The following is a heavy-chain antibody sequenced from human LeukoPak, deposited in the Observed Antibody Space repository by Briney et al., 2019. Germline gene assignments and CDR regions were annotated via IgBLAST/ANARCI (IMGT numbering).Heavy chain of an antibody. D-gene: IGHD3-22*01. CDR3: AKAPVGYYYDSSGERYFDY. J-gene: IGHJ4*02. V-gene: IGHV3-23*01. Sequence: GGSLRLSCAPSGFTFSSYPMTGFGQPPGKGLNGVSAFGGIGGSTYNADSVKGRFTISRDNSKNTLYLQMNSLRAEDTAVYYCAKAPVGYYYDSSGERYFDYWGQGTLVTVSS. CDR2: FGGIGGST. CDR1: GFTFSSYP.